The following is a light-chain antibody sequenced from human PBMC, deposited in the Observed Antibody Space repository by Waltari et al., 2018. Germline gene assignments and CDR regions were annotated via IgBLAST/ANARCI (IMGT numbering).Light chain of an antibody. V-gene: IGKV3-20*01. CDR3: QKYGTLPAT. CDR1: QGISKY. CDR2: DAA. J-gene: IGKJ1*01. Sequence: SCRASQGISKYLAWYQQKTGQAPRLLIYDAASRATGIPDRFGGSGSWTDFSLTISRLEPEDSAVYYCQKYGTLPATFGQGTKLEIK.